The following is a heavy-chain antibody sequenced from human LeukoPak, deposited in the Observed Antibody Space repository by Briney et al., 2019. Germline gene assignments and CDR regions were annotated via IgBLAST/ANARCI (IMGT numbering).Heavy chain of an antibody. D-gene: IGHD2-2*01. CDR1: GFSFSDYY. Sequence: GGSLRLSCATSGFSFSDYYMSWIRQAPGKGLECVSFISASGTSISYADSVKGRFTISRDNAKNSLYLQMNSLRPEDTAVYYCARHCTRASCYSFDYWGRGTLVTISS. CDR2: ISASGTSI. J-gene: IGHJ4*02. CDR3: ARHCTRASCYSFDY. V-gene: IGHV3-11*04.